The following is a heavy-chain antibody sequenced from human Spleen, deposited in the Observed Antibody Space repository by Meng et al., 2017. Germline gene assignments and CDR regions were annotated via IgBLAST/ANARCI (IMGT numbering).Heavy chain of an antibody. D-gene: IGHD2-21*01. CDR1: GGSVSSSGYY. V-gene: IGHV4-39*07. J-gene: IGHJ4*02. CDR3: ASIATGYYFDY. Sequence: SETLSLTCTVSGGSVSSSGYYWGWIRQPPGKGLEWVGNIYYSGSTYYNPSLKSRVTISRDTSKNQFSLILTSVTAADTAVYYCASIATGYYFDYWGQGTLVTVSS. CDR2: IYYSGST.